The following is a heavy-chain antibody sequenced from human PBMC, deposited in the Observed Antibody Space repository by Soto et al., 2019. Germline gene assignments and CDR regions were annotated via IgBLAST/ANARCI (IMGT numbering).Heavy chain of an antibody. Sequence: PSETLSLTCTGSGGSISSYYCSWIRQPAWKGLEWIGRIYTSGSTNYNPSLKSRVTMSVDTSKNQFSLKLSSVTAADTAVYYCARGRYGSGSYYNDLRGQGTPVTAPQ. D-gene: IGHD3-10*01. CDR2: IYTSGST. V-gene: IGHV4-4*07. CDR1: GGSISSYY. J-gene: IGHJ4*02. CDR3: ARGRYGSGSYYNDL.